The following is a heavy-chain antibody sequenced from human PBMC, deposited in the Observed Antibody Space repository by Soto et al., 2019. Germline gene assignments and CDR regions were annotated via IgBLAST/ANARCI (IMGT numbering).Heavy chain of an antibody. CDR3: AKGDLDTSMAMAFDY. CDR2: ISSDGSNT. J-gene: IGHJ4*02. CDR1: GFTFRSYG. V-gene: IGHV3-30*18. D-gene: IGHD5-18*01. Sequence: QVQLVESGGGVVQPGGSLRLSCAASGFTFRSYGLHWVRQAPGKGLEWVAVISSDGSNTYYTDSVKGRFTISRDNFKNTLYLQMHSLRTEDTAVYYCAKGDLDTSMAMAFDYWGQGSLVTVSS.